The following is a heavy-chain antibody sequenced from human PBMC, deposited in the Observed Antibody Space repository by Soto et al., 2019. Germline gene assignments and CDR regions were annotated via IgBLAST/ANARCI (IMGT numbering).Heavy chain of an antibody. CDR2: IIPILGIA. CDR3: ARGGPYGSSAKGYFY. D-gene: IGHD2-2*01. Sequence: QVQLVQSGAEVKKPGSSVKVSCKASGGTFSSYTISWVRQAPGQGLEWMGRIIPILGIANYAQKFQGRVTITADKSTSTAYMELSSLRSEDTAVYYGARGGPYGSSAKGYFYWGQGTLVTVSS. V-gene: IGHV1-69*02. J-gene: IGHJ4*02. CDR1: GGTFSSYT.